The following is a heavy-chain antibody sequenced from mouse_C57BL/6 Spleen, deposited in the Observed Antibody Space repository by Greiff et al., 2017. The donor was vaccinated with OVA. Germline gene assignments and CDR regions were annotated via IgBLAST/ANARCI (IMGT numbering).Heavy chain of an antibody. Sequence: QVQLQQPGAELVKPGASVKMSCKASGYTFTSYWITWVKQRPGQGLEWIGDIYPGSGSTNYNEKFKSKATLTVDTSSSTAYMQLSSLTSEDSAVYYCARSDIVLHAMDYWGQGTSVTVSS. V-gene: IGHV1-55*01. CDR1: GYTFTSYW. CDR2: IYPGSGST. J-gene: IGHJ4*01. CDR3: ARSDIVLHAMDY. D-gene: IGHD2-5*01.